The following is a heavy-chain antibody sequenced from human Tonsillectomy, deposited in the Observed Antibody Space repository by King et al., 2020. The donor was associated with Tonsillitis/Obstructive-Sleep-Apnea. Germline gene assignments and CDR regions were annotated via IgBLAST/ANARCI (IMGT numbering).Heavy chain of an antibody. CDR1: GYIFTNYG. D-gene: IGHD4-23*01. Sequence: QLVQSGAEAKKPGASVKVSCKASGYIFTNYGITWVRQAPGQGLEWLGGISAYNGNTDYEQKFKGRLTMTTEKSTSTAYMELRSLTSDDTAVYYCAREEHVQNSYNDYWGQGTLVTVSA. V-gene: IGHV1-18*01. J-gene: IGHJ4*02. CDR3: AREEHVQNSYNDY. CDR2: ISAYNGNT.